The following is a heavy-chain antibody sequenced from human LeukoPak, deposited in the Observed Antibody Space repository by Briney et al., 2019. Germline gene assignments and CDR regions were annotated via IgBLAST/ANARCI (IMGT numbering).Heavy chain of an antibody. CDR2: IYYSGST. Sequence: PSETLSLTCTVSGGSISSYYWSWIRQPPGKGLEWIGYIYYSGSTNYNPSLKSRVTISVDTSKNQFSLKLSSVTAADTAVYYCARENVEGYCSGGSCYSVRYFDYWGQGTLVTVSS. CDR3: ARENVEGYCSGGSCYSVRYFDY. J-gene: IGHJ4*02. V-gene: IGHV4-59*01. CDR1: GGSISSYY. D-gene: IGHD2-15*01.